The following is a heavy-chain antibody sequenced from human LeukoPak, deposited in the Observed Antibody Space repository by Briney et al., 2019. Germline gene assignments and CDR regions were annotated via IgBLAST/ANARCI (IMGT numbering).Heavy chain of an antibody. CDR1: GFTVGSNY. CDR2: IYRRDST. J-gene: IGHJ4*02. V-gene: IGHV3-66*01. CDR3: AREGTDGELFE. D-gene: IGHD3-10*01. Sequence: GSLRLSCAASGFTVGSNYMSWVRQAPGKGLEWVSVIYRRDSTYYADSVKGRFTISRDNSKNTVYLQMNNLRAEDTAIYYCAREGTDGELFEGGQGTLVTVSS.